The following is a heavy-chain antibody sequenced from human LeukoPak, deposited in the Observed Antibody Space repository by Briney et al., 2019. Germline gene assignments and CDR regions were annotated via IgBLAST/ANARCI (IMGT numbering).Heavy chain of an antibody. V-gene: IGHV1-69*05. D-gene: IGHD3-22*01. Sequence: SVKVSCKASGGTFSSYAISWVRQAPGQGLEWVGGIIPIFGTANYAQKFQGRVTITTDESTSTAYMELSSLRSEDTAVYYCARELLNYYDSSGYPTGAFDIWGQGTMVTVSS. CDR3: ARELLNYYDSSGYPTGAFDI. CDR1: GGTFSSYA. CDR2: IIPIFGTA. J-gene: IGHJ3*02.